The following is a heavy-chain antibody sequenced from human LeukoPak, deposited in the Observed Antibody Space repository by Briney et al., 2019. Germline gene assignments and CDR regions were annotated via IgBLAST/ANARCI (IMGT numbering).Heavy chain of an antibody. D-gene: IGHD2-15*01. J-gene: IGHJ4*02. V-gene: IGHV3-11*04. CDR3: AREGRGCSGGSCYWGWSDY. CDR1: GFTFSDYY. Sequence: GGSLRLSCAASGFTFSDYYMNWVRQAPGKGLEWVSYISSSGSTIYYADSVKGRFTISRDNAKNSLYLQMNSLRAEDTAVYYCAREGRGCSGGSCYWGWSDYWGQGTLVTVSS. CDR2: ISSSGSTI.